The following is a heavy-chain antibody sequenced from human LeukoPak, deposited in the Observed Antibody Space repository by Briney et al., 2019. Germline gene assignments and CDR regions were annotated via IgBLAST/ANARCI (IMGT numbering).Heavy chain of an antibody. CDR3: ARATYSSSWYDY. V-gene: IGHV1-2*04. CDR2: INPNSGGT. J-gene: IGHJ4*02. Sequence: ASVKVSCKASGYTFTGYYMHWVRQAPGQGLEWMGWINPNSGGTNYAQKFQGWVTMTRDTSISTAYMELSRLRSDDTAVYYCARATYSSSWYDYWGQGTLVTVSS. CDR1: GYTFTGYY. D-gene: IGHD6-13*01.